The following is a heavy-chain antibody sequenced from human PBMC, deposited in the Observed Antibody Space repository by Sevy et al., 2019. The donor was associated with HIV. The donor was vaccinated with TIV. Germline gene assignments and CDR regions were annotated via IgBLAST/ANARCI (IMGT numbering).Heavy chain of an antibody. CDR1: GFTFSSYA. D-gene: IGHD3-3*01. J-gene: IGHJ5*02. V-gene: IGHV3-23*01. CDR3: ANMPSYDFWSGYLSNWFDP. Sequence: RGSLRLSCAASGFTFSSYAMSWVRQAPGKGLEWVSAISGSGGSTYYADSVKGRFTISRDNSKNTLYLQMNSLRAEDTAVYYCANMPSYDFWSGYLSNWFDPWGQGTLVTVSS. CDR2: ISGSGGST.